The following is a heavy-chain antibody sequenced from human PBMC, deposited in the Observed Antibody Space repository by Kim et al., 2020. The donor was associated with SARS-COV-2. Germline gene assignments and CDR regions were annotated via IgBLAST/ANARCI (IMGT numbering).Heavy chain of an antibody. CDR3: ARDCSGSSVAPFDI. V-gene: IGHV4-59*01. J-gene: IGHJ3*02. Sequence: PSLRSRVTISVDTSKTQFALRLSSVTAADTAVYYCARDCSGSSVAPFDIWGQGTMVTVSS. D-gene: IGHD3-10*02.